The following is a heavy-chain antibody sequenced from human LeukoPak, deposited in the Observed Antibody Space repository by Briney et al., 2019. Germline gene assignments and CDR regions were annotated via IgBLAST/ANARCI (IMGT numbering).Heavy chain of an antibody. Sequence: SETLSLTCTVSGGSISIYYWSWIRQPAGKGLEWIGRIYTSGSTNYNPSLKSRVTMSVDTSKNQFSLKLSSVTAADTAAYYCARDNSYYDSSGLYDYWGQGTLVTVSS. D-gene: IGHD3-22*01. V-gene: IGHV4-4*07. CDR1: GGSISIYY. J-gene: IGHJ4*02. CDR3: ARDNSYYDSSGLYDY. CDR2: IYTSGST.